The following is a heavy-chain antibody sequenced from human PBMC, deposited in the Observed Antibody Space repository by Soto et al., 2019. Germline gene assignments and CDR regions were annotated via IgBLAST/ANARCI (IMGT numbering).Heavy chain of an antibody. V-gene: IGHV3-15*01. CDR2: IKSETDGATT. CDR3: TRTILQWFGESD. Sequence: EVQLVESGGGLVKPGGSLRLSCTASGFTFTNAWMSWVRQAPGKGLEWVGRIKSETDGATTDYAAPVKGRFTISRADSTNTLYLHMNSLKTGDTAVYYCTRTILQWFGESDWGQGTLVTVSS. J-gene: IGHJ4*02. CDR1: GFTFTNAW. D-gene: IGHD3-10*01.